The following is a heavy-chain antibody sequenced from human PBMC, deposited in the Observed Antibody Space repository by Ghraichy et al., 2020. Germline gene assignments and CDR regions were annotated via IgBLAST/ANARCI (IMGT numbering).Heavy chain of an antibody. CDR2: ISYDGSNK. CDR3: ASHPVYDKGWVLNWFDP. J-gene: IGHJ5*02. CDR1: GFTFSSYA. V-gene: IGHV3-30*04. Sequence: GESLNISCAASGFTFSSYAMHWVRQAPGKGLEWVAVISYDGSNKYYADSVKGRFTISRDNSKNTLYLQMNSLRAEDTAVYYCASHPVYDKGWVLNWFDPWGQGTLVTVSS. D-gene: IGHD2-8*01.